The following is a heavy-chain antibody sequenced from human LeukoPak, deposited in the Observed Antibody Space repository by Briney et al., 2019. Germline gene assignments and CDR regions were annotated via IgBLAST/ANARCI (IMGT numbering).Heavy chain of an antibody. Sequence: GGSLRLSCVGSGFSFRCHWVNWVRQSPGKGLEWVANIKPDGSDKYYVDSARGRFTVSSDNAKNSAFLQMNSLRAQDTAIYYCATISAQTFDIWGQGTLVSVSS. CDR1: GFSFRCHW. CDR2: IKPDGSDK. D-gene: IGHD5-24*01. V-gene: IGHV3-7*01. J-gene: IGHJ3*02. CDR3: ATISAQTFDI.